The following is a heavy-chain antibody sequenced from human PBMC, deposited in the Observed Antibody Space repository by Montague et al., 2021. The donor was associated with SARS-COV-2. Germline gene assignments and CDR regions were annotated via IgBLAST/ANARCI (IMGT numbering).Heavy chain of an antibody. CDR1: GGSFNHYY. D-gene: IGHD6-13*01. CDR2: VNHSGGT. Sequence: SETLSLTCAVYGGSFNHYYRTWIRQAPGKGLEWIGEVNHSGGTNYNPSLKSRVTISVDTSKNQFSLKLNSLTAADTAVYYCTRVRQQLVRTYYLDDWGQGTLVTVSS. CDR3: TRVRQQLVRTYYLDD. J-gene: IGHJ4*02. V-gene: IGHV4-34*01.